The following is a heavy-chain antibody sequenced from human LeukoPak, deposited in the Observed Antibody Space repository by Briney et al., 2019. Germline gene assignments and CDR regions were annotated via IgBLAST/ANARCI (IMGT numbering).Heavy chain of an antibody. D-gene: IGHD6-13*01. CDR2: IYYSGST. J-gene: IGHJ6*03. Sequence: KTSETLSLTCAVYGGSFSGYYWSWIRQPPGKGLEWIGYIYYSGSTNYNPSLKSRVTISVDTSKNQFSLKLSSVTAADTAVYYCARVLSAAAGRYYYYYYMDVWGKGTTVTVSS. CDR1: GGSFSGYY. V-gene: IGHV4-59*01. CDR3: ARVLSAAAGRYYYYYYMDV.